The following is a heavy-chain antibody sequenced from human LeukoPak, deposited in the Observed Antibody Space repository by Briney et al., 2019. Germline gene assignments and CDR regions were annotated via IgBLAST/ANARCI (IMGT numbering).Heavy chain of an antibody. J-gene: IGHJ4*02. Sequence: SETLSLTCIFSVDCERSQYWNCIQQPRGKGLEWIGFMSYSGTTNYNPSLDSRVNISIDTSRNRVSLRLSSVTAADTAYYRCARGGIGGTVDFGGQGTLVTVSS. V-gene: IGHV4-59*02. CDR1: VDCERSQY. CDR2: MSYSGTT. D-gene: IGHD2-15*01. CDR3: ARGGIGGTVDF.